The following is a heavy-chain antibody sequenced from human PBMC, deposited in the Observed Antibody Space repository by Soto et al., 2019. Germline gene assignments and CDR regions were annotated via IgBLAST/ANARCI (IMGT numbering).Heavy chain of an antibody. V-gene: IGHV3-30*18. J-gene: IGHJ4*02. CDR1: GFTFSSYG. CDR2: ISYDGSNK. D-gene: IGHD6-19*01. CDR3: AKETGIAVAGTVGSLDY. Sequence: QVQLVESGGGVVQPGRSLRLSCAASGFTFSSYGMHWVRQAPGKGLEWVAVISYDGSNKYYADSVKGRFTISRDNSKNTLYLQMNSLRAEDTAVYYCAKETGIAVAGTVGSLDYWGQGTLVTVSS.